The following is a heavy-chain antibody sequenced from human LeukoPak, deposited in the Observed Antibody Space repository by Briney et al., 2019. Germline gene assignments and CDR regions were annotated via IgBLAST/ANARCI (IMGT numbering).Heavy chain of an antibody. CDR2: IYYSGST. J-gene: IGHJ4*02. Sequence: PSETLSLTCTVSGGSVSSGSYYWSWIRQPPGKGLEWIGYIYYSGSTNYNPSLKSRVTISVDTSKNQFSLKLSSVTAADTAVYYCARVAATIALWGQGTLVTVSS. CDR1: GGSVSSGSYY. V-gene: IGHV4-61*01. CDR3: ARVAATIAL. D-gene: IGHD5-12*01.